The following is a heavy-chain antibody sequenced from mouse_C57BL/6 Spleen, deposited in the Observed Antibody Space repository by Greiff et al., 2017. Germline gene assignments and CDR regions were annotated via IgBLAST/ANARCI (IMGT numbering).Heavy chain of an antibody. V-gene: IGHV7-3*01. Sequence: EVHLVESGGGLVQPGGSLSLSCAASGFTFTDYYMSWVRQPPGKALEWLGFIRNKANGYTTEYSASVKGRFTISSDNSQSILYLQMNALRAEDSATYYCGRRDYDYDGAMDYWGQGTSVTVSS. D-gene: IGHD2-4*01. CDR2: IRNKANGYTT. CDR1: GFTFTDYY. J-gene: IGHJ4*01. CDR3: GRRDYDYDGAMDY.